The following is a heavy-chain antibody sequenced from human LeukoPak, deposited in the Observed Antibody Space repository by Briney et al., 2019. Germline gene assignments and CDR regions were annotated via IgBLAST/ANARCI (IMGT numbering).Heavy chain of an antibody. CDR3: ARNFNPEQLVLNY. CDR1: GFTFDDYA. Sequence: GSLRLSCAASGFTFDDYAMHWVRQPPGKGLEWIGYIYYTGSTNYNPSLESRVTISVDTSKNEFSLKVRSVTAADTAVYYCARNFNPEQLVLNYWGQGTLVTVSS. V-gene: IGHV4-59*01. D-gene: IGHD6-13*01. CDR2: IYYTGST. J-gene: IGHJ4*02.